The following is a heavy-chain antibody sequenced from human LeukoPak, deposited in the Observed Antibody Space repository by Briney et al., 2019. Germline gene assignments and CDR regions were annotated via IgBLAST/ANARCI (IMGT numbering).Heavy chain of an antibody. CDR1: GGTFSSYA. V-gene: IGHV1-69*05. D-gene: IGHD6-13*01. CDR2: IIPIFGTA. J-gene: IGHJ5*02. CDR3: ARDLSGRKAAARRFDP. Sequence: SVKVSCKASGGTFSSYAISWVRQAPGQGLEWMGGIIPIFGTANYAQKFQGRVTITTDESTSTAYMELSSLRSEDTAVYYCARDLSGRKAAARRFDPWGQGTLVTVSS.